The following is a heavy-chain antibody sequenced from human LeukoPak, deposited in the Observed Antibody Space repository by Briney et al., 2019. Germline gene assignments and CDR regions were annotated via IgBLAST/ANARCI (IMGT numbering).Heavy chain of an antibody. CDR2: ICSNDNNT. J-gene: IGHJ4*02. D-gene: IGHD2-15*01. V-gene: IGHV3-23*01. Sequence: GGSLRLSCAASGFTFSSYAMNWVRQAPGKGLEWVSAICSNDNNTYYANSVKGRFTISRDNSKNTLSLQLNSLRAEDTAVYYCAKGTSSSSYSAPNYWGQGTLVTVSS. CDR3: AKGTSSSSYSAPNY. CDR1: GFTFSSYA.